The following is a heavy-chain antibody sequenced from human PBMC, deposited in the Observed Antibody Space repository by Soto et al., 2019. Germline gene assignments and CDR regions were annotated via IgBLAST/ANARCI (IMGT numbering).Heavy chain of an antibody. CDR3: AKGDFWSGYYMHYYYGMDV. D-gene: IGHD3-3*01. V-gene: IGHV3-23*01. CDR2: ISGSGGST. J-gene: IGHJ6*02. CDR1: GFTFSSYA. Sequence: PGGSLRLSCAASGFTFSSYAMSWFRQAPGKGLEWVSAISGSGGSTYYADSVKGRFTISRDNSKNTLYLQMNSLRAEDTAVYYCAKGDFWSGYYMHYYYGMDVWGQGTTVTVSS.